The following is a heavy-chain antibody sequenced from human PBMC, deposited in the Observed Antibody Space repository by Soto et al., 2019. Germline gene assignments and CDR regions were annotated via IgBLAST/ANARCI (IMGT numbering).Heavy chain of an antibody. Sequence: GGSLRLSCTASGFTFGDYAMSWFRQAPGKGLEWVGFIRSKAYGGTTEYAASVKGRFTISRDDSKSIAYLQMNSLKTEDTAVYYCTRVGYYDSSGYSDYWGQGTLVTVSS. CDR3: TRVGYYDSSGYSDY. V-gene: IGHV3-49*03. D-gene: IGHD3-22*01. CDR1: GFTFGDYA. J-gene: IGHJ4*02. CDR2: IRSKAYGGTT.